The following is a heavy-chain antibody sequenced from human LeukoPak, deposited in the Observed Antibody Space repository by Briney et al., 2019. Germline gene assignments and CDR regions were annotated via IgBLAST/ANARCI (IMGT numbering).Heavy chain of an antibody. Sequence: GGSLRLSCAASRFTSSRYSMNWVRQAPGKGPEWVSFISSSSSHIYYADSVKGRFTISRDNARNSLYLQMNSLRAEDAAVYYCARGTYYDFPNCFDPWGQGTLVTVSS. V-gene: IGHV3-21*01. CDR1: RFTSSRYS. CDR2: ISSSSSHI. D-gene: IGHD3-3*01. J-gene: IGHJ5*02. CDR3: ARGTYYDFPNCFDP.